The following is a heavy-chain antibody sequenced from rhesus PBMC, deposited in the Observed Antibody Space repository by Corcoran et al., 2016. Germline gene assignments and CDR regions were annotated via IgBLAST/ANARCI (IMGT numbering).Heavy chain of an antibody. Sequence: EVQLVDSRGDLIQRGGSQAFYVVVHGYTFGVFGLPWFRPAKGLEWVSSMTNTGRTVYYADPVRGRCTVARDNARGSLSLQMRGLRAEDPAVYYCTRGTGMTRAFDYWGQGVLVTVSS. J-gene: IGHJ4*01. CDR2: MTNTGRTV. CDR3: TRGTGMTRAFDY. D-gene: IGHD1-32*01. CDR1: GYTFGVFG. V-gene: IGHV3-183*02.